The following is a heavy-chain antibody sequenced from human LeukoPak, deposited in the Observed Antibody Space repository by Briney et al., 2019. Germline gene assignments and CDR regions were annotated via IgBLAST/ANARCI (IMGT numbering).Heavy chain of an antibody. Sequence: SETLSLTCNVSGGSTSRYYWSWIRQSPEKGPEWIGYIYGRGNTNYNPSLKSRVTIVLDSSKNQYFLNLTSVTAADTAVYYCARVDEEDAYYGDYVAQFGPSGQGILVTVSS. CDR3: ARVDEEDAYYGDYVAQFGP. V-gene: IGHV4-59*01. J-gene: IGHJ5*02. CDR2: IYGRGNT. D-gene: IGHD4-17*01. CDR1: GGSTSRYY.